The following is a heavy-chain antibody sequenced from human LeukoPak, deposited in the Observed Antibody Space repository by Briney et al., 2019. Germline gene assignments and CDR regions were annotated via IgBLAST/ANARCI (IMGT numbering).Heavy chain of an antibody. CDR3: ARADYDILTGYYKAFDY. CDR2: IYYSGST. V-gene: IGHV4-59*01. CDR1: GGSISTYF. D-gene: IGHD3-9*01. Sequence: SETLSLTCTVSGGSISTYFWSWIRQPPGKGLEWIGYIYYSGSTNYNPSLKSRVTISLDTSKNQFSLKLSSVTAADTAMYYCARADYDILTGYYKAFDYWGQGTLVTVSS. J-gene: IGHJ4*02.